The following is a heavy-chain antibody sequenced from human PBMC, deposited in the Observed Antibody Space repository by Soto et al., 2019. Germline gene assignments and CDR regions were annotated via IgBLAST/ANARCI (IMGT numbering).Heavy chain of an antibody. Sequence: HPGGSLRLSCAASGFTFSSYGMHWVRQAPGKGLEWVAVISYDGSNKYYADSVKGRFTISRDNSKNTLYLQMNSLRAEDTAVYYCAKDRGGKQQYYYYYYGMDVWGQGTTVTVSS. D-gene: IGHD1-1*01. CDR2: ISYDGSNK. J-gene: IGHJ6*02. CDR1: GFTFSSYG. CDR3: AKDRGGKQQYYYYYYGMDV. V-gene: IGHV3-30*18.